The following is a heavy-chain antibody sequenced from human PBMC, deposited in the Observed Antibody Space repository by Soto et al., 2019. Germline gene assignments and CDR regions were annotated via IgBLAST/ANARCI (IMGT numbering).Heavy chain of an antibody. CDR1: GYTFSSHG. CDR3: AREGNGNSGYYYWFDP. J-gene: IGHJ5*02. CDR2: ISVYNGNT. V-gene: IGHV1-18*01. Sequence: QVQLVQSGAEVKKPGASVKVSCKASGYTFSSHGISWVRQAPGQGLEWMGWISVYNGNTNYAQKFQGRVTMTTDTSTSTAYMELRSLRSDDTAVYYCAREGNGNSGYYYWFDPWGQGTLVTVSS. D-gene: IGHD3-22*01.